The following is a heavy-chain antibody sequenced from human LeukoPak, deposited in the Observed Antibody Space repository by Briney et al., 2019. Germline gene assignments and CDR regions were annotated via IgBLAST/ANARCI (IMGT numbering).Heavy chain of an antibody. CDR2: TYYRSKWFI. CDR1: GDSASSNSAA. D-gene: IGHD6-19*01. CDR3: TRSDCSSGRCPGFDN. J-gene: IGHJ4*02. Sequence: SQTFSLTCGISGDSASSNSAAWNWIRQSPSRGLEWLGRTYYRSKWFINYAPSVKSRIIINPDTPKNQVSLQLNSVTPEDTAVYYCTRSDCSSGRCPGFDNWGQGTLVTVSS. V-gene: IGHV6-1*01.